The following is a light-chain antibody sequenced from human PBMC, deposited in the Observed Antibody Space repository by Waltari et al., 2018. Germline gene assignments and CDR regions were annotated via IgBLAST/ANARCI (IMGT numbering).Light chain of an antibody. J-gene: IGLJ2*01. CDR3: AAWDDSLNGVV. CDR2: SNN. V-gene: IGLV1-44*01. Sequence: QSVLTQPPSASGTPGQRVTISCSGSSSHIGRNTVNWYQQLPGTAPKLLIYSNNRRPSGVSGRFSGSKSGTSASLAISGLQSEDEADYYCAAWDDSLNGVVFGGGTKLTVL. CDR1: SSHIGRNT.